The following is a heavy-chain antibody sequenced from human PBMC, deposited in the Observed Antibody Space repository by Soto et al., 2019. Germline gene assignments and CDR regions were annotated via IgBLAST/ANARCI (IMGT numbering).Heavy chain of an antibody. CDR1: GYTFTGYY. D-gene: IGHD2-2*01. V-gene: IGHV1-69*05. CDR2: INPNFGTA. J-gene: IGHJ6*02. Sequence: GPPVKVSCKASGYTFTGYYMHWVRQAPGQGLEWMGGINPNFGTANYAQKFQGRVTMTTDESTSTAYMELSRLRSEDTAVYYCARAPLVVPAAIVYYYYGMDVWGQGTTVTVSS. CDR3: ARAPLVVPAAIVYYYYGMDV.